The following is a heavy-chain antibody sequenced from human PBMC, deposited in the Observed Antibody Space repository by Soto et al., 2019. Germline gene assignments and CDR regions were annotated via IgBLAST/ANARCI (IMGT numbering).Heavy chain of an antibody. D-gene: IGHD2-2*02. CDR3: ARDRGPNTPDY. J-gene: IGHJ4*02. CDR1: GFTVINNY. V-gene: IGHV3-53*01. Sequence: LRLSCAASGFTVINNYMSWVRQAPGKGLEWVSLIYSGGNTLYADSVRGRFTISRDGSKNTLYLQMNSLRVDDTAVYYCARDRGPNTPDYWGQGTLVTVSS. CDR2: IYSGGNT.